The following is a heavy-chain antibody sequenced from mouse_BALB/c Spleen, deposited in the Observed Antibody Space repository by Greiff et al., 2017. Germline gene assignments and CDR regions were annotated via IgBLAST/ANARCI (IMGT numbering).Heavy chain of an antibody. CDR1: GISITTGNYR. D-gene: IGHD2-4*01. V-gene: IGHV3-5*02. Sequence: EVKLQESGPGLVKPSQTVSLTCTVTGISITTGNYRWSWIRQFPGNKLEWIGYIYYSGTITYNPSLTSRTTITRDTSKNQFFLEMNSLTAEDTATYYCARDEDYGGFAYWGQGTLVTVSA. CDR2: IYYSGTI. J-gene: IGHJ3*01. CDR3: ARDEDYGGFAY.